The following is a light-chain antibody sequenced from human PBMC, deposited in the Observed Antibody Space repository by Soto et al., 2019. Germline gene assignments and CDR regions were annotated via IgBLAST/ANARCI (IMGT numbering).Light chain of an antibody. CDR2: SNT. CDR3: QSFDINVLALI. J-gene: IGLJ2*01. Sequence: QPVLTQPPSVSGAPGQRVTISCTGSNFNIGAGFGVQWYQQFPRTAPRLLIYSNTTRPSGVPDRFSASKSGTSASLAITGLRAEDEADYYCQSFDINVLALIFGVGTKLTVL. V-gene: IGLV1-40*01. CDR1: NFNIGAGFG.